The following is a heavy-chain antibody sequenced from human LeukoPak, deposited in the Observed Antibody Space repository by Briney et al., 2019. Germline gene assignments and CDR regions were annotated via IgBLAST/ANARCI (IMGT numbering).Heavy chain of an antibody. V-gene: IGHV3-53*01. CDR2: IYSDGRT. CDR1: GSTVSSNY. D-gene: IGHD3-22*01. J-gene: IGHJ4*02. CDR3: ARAPGGTQASSGYFDY. Sequence: PGGSLRLSCAASGSTVSSNYMSWVRQAPGKGLEWVSVIYSDGRTYYADSVKGRFTISRDNSKNTLYLQMNSLGAEDTAVYYCARAPGGTQASSGYFDYWGQGTLVTVSS.